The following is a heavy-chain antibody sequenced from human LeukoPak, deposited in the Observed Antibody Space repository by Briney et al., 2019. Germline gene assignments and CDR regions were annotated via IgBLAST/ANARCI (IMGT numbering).Heavy chain of an antibody. J-gene: IGHJ4*02. CDR2: MNPNSGNT. CDR1: GYTFTSYD. CDR3: ARGREGDYYDSSVPVGYFDY. D-gene: IGHD3-22*01. Sequence: GASVKVSCKASGYTFTSYDINWVRQATGQGLEWMGWMNPNSGNTGYAQKFQGRVTMTRNTSISTAYMELSSVTAADTAVYYCARGREGDYYDSSVPVGYFDYWGQGTLVTVSS. V-gene: IGHV1-8*01.